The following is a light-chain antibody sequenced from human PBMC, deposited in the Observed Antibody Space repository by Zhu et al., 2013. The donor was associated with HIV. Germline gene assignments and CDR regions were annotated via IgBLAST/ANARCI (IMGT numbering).Light chain of an antibody. CDR3: QQYNNWPLT. CDR1: QSVASN. J-gene: IGKJ4*01. CDR2: GAS. V-gene: IGKV3-15*01. Sequence: EIVMTQSPATLSVSPGERVILSCRASQSVASNLAWYQQRPGQAPRLLIYGASTRATGVPARFSGSGSGTEFTLTISSLQSEDIGIYYCQQYNNWPLTFGGGTKVEIK.